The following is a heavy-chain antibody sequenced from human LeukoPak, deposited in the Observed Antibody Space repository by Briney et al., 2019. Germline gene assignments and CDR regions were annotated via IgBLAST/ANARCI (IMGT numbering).Heavy chain of an antibody. V-gene: IGHV1-46*01. D-gene: IGHD3-22*01. Sequence: VNPSGGSTSYAQKFQGRVTMTRDTSTSTVYMELSSLRSEDSAVYYCASAEKSGYFAFDIWGQGTMVTVSS. CDR2: VNPSGGST. J-gene: IGHJ3*02. CDR3: ASAEKSGYFAFDI.